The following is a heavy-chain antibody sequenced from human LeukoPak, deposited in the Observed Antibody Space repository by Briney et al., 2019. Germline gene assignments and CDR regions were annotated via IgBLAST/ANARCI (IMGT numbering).Heavy chain of an antibody. J-gene: IGHJ6*03. CDR1: GYTFTSYG. CDR3: ARLYSYGYGYCYYYMDV. V-gene: IGHV1-18*01. D-gene: IGHD5-18*01. Sequence: ASVKVSCKASGYTFTSYGISWVRQAPGQGLEWMGWISAYNGNTNYAQKLQGRVTMTTDTSTSTAYMELRSLRSDDTAVYYCARLYSYGYGYCYYYMDVWGKGTTVTVSS. CDR2: ISAYNGNT.